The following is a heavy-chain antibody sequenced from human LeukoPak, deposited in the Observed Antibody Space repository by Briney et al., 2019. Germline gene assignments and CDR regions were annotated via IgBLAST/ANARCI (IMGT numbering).Heavy chain of an antibody. CDR1: GGSFSGYY. J-gene: IGHJ6*03. V-gene: IGHV4-34*01. D-gene: IGHD4-11*01. CDR2: INHSGST. Sequence: SETLSLTCAVYGGSFSGYYWSWIRQPPGKGLEWIGEINHSGSTNYNPSLKSRVTISADTSKNQFSLKLSSVTAADTAVYYCARGTTVTNHYYYYYMDVWGKGTTVTVSS. CDR3: ARGTTVTNHYYYYYMDV.